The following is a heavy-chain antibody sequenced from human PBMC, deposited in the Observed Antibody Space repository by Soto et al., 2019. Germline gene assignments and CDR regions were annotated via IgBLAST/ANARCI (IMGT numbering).Heavy chain of an antibody. J-gene: IGHJ6*02. CDR2: IYWDDDK. CDR3: AHDNYGMDV. Sequence: QITLKESGPTLVKPTQTLTLTCTFSGFSLSTLGVGVGWIRQPPGKALEWLALIYWDDDKRYSPSLKSRLTISKDTSKNQVVLTMTTMDPVDTATYYCAHDNYGMDVWGQGTTVTVSS. CDR1: GFSLSTLGVG. V-gene: IGHV2-5*02.